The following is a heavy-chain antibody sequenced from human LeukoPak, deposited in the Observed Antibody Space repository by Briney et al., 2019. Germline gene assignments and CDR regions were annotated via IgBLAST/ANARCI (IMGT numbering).Heavy chain of an antibody. D-gene: IGHD4-17*01. CDR3: AREMNYDDYRTSDY. CDR1: GYTFTIYY. J-gene: IGHJ4*02. Sequence: ASVKASCKASGYTFTIYYMHWVRQAPGQGLEWMGWINPNSGGTNYAQNFQGRVTMTRDTSISTVYMELISLRSDDTAVYYCAREMNYDDYRTSDYWGQGTLVTVSS. CDR2: INPNSGGT. V-gene: IGHV1-2*02.